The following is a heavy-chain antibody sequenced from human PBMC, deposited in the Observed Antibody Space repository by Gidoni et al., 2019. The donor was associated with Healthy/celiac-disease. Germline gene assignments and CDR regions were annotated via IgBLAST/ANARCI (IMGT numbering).Heavy chain of an antibody. CDR3: ARGNLGVAAPYFDY. CDR1: GGSISSSSYY. CDR2: IYYSGST. J-gene: IGHJ4*02. D-gene: IGHD6-19*01. Sequence: QLPLQESGPGLVKPSETLSLPCTVSGGSISSSSYYWGWIRQPPGKGLEWIGSIYYSGSTYYNPSLKSRVTISVDTSKNQFSLKLSSVTAADTAVYYCARGNLGVAAPYFDYWGQGTLVTVSS. V-gene: IGHV4-39*01.